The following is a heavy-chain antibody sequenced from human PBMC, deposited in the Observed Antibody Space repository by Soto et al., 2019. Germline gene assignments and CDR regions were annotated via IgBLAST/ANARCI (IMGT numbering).Heavy chain of an antibody. Sequence: GGSLRLSCAASGFTVSSNYMSWVRQAPGKGLEWVSVIYSGGSTYYADSVKGRFTISRDNSKNTLYLQMNSLRAEDTAVYYCARTLSSGYYPYYFDYWGQGXLVTVYS. CDR3: ARTLSSGYYPYYFDY. D-gene: IGHD3-22*01. CDR1: GFTVSSNY. J-gene: IGHJ4*02. CDR2: IYSGGST. V-gene: IGHV3-53*01.